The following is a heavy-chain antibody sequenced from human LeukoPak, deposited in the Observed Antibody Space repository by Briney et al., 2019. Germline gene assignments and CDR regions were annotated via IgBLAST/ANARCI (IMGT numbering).Heavy chain of an antibody. CDR1: GYIFTSYD. J-gene: IGHJ4*02. CDR2: MNANSGDT. D-gene: IGHD3-10*01. CDR3: ARGGTYLPFGY. V-gene: IGHV1-8*01. Sequence: ASVKVSCKPSGYIFTSYDINWVRQATGPGLEWMGWMNANSGDTGYAQKFQGRVTMTRNTSISTAYMEWSSLRSEDTAIYYCARGGTYLPFGYWGQGTLVIVSS.